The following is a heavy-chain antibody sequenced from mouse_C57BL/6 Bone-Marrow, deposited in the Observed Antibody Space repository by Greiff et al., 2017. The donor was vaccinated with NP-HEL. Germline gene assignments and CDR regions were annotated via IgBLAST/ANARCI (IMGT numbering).Heavy chain of an antibody. CDR1: GFNIKDYY. Sequence: EVQLQESGAELVRPGASVKLSCTASGFNIKDYYMHWVKQRPEQGLEWIGRIDPEDGDTEYAPKFQGKATMTADTSSNTAYLQLSSLTSEDTAVYYCTTDDSNYVGYFDVWGTGTTVTVSS. CDR2: IDPEDGDT. J-gene: IGHJ1*03. D-gene: IGHD2-5*01. CDR3: TTDDSNYVGYFDV. V-gene: IGHV14-1*01.